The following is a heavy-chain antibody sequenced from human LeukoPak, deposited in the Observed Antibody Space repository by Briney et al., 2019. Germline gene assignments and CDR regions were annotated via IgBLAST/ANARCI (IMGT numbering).Heavy chain of an antibody. CDR3: ARDNAWLVHHAFDI. V-gene: IGHV1-24*01. Sequence: GASVKVSCKVSGYTLTELSMHWVRQAPGKGLEWMGGFDPEDGETIYAQKFQGRVTMTRDTSTSTVYMELSSLRSEDTAVYYCARDNAWLVHHAFDIWGQGTMVTVSS. CDR2: FDPEDGET. CDR1: GYTLTELS. J-gene: IGHJ3*02. D-gene: IGHD6-19*01.